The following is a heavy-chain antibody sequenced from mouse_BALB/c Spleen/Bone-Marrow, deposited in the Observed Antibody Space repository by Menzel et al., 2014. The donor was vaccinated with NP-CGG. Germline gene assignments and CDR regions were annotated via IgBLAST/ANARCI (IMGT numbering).Heavy chain of an antibody. CDR2: INPGSDIT. D-gene: IGHD2-12*01. V-gene: IGHV1-54*01. J-gene: IGHJ2*01. CDR1: GYAFTNYL. Sequence: QVQLQQSGAELVRPGTSVKVSCKASGYAFTNYLIEWVKQRPGQGLEWIGVINPGSDITNYNEKFKGKATLTADKSSSTAYMQLSSLTSNDSAVYFCAKRGYRYDVGPIDYWGQGTTVTVSS. CDR3: AKRGYRYDVGPIDY.